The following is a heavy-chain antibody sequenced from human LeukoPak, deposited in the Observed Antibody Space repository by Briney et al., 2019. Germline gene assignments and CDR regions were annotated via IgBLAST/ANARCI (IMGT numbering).Heavy chain of an antibody. Sequence: ASVKVSCKASGYTFTGYYMHGVRQAPGQGLEWMGGIIPIFGTANYAQKFQGRVTITADKSTSTAYMEPSSLRSEDTAVYYCASWVRTMIDFDIWGQGTMVTVSS. J-gene: IGHJ3*02. CDR1: GYTFTGYY. V-gene: IGHV1-69*06. CDR2: IIPIFGTA. CDR3: ASWVRTMIDFDI. D-gene: IGHD3-22*01.